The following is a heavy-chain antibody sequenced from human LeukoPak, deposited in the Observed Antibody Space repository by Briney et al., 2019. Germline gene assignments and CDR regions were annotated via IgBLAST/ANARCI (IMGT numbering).Heavy chain of an antibody. V-gene: IGHV4-39*07. CDR3: ARFDSSGYYCPY. CDR1: GVSISSSSYY. J-gene: IGHJ4*02. CDR2: IYYSGST. Sequence: MPSETLSLTCTVSGVSISSSSYYWGWIRQPPGKGLEWIGSIYYSGSTYYNPSLKSRVTISVDTSKNQFSLKLSSVTAADTAVYYCARFDSSGYYCPYWGQGTLVTVSS. D-gene: IGHD3-22*01.